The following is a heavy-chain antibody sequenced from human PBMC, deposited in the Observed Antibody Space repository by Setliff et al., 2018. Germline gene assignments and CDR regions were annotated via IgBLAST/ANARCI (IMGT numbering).Heavy chain of an antibody. D-gene: IGHD3-16*01. CDR2: INHSGTT. CDR1: GVSFSDYY. V-gene: IGHV4-34*01. Sequence: NPSETLSLTCTVYGVSFSDYYWGWVRQSPGKGLDWIGEINHSGTTNYDPSLEGRISISVDTSKRQFSLKLISVTAADTAVYYCRFWSYVYKNDYWAQGTLVTVSS. J-gene: IGHJ4*02. CDR3: RFWSYVYKNDY.